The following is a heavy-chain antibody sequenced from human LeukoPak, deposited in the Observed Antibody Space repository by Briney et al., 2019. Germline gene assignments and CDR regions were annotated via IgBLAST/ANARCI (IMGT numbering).Heavy chain of an antibody. CDR1: GFPFSSYW. J-gene: IGHJ6*02. CDR2: INSDGSAT. V-gene: IGHV3-74*01. Sequence: GGSLRLSCAASGFPFSSYWMHWVRQVPGKGLLWVSRINSDGSATIYADSVRGRFTISRDNAKNTLYLQMSGLRVEDTAVYHCTSDSPYYGMDVWGQGTTVTVSS. CDR3: TSDSPYYGMDV.